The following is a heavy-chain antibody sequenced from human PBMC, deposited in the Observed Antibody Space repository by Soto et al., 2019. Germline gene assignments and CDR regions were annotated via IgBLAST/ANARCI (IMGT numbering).Heavy chain of an antibody. V-gene: IGHV4-61*01. Sequence: PSETLSLTCTVSGGSVSSGSYYWSWIRQPPGKGLEWIGFIYYSGSTSYYPSLKSRVTISLDTSRNQFSLKLSSVTAADTAVYYCARAASYASSYYFDYWGQGTLVTV. CDR1: GGSVSSGSYY. D-gene: IGHD6-6*01. CDR2: IYYSGST. J-gene: IGHJ4*02. CDR3: ARAASYASSYYFDY.